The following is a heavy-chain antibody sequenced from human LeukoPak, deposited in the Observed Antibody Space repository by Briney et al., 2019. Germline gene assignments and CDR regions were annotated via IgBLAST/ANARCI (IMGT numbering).Heavy chain of an antibody. V-gene: IGHV3-30*03. Sequence: PGGSLRLSCAASGFTFSSYSMNWVRQAPGKGLEWVAVISYDGSNKYYADSVKGRFTISRDNSKNTLYLQMNSLRAEDTAVYYCARVADGSLSAFDIWGQGTMVTVSS. CDR3: ARVADGSLSAFDI. J-gene: IGHJ3*02. CDR1: GFTFSSYS. D-gene: IGHD3-10*01. CDR2: ISYDGSNK.